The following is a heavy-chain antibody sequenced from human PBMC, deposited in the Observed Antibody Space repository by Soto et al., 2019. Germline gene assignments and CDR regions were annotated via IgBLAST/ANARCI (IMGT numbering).Heavy chain of an antibody. CDR1: GGSMRSYY. CDR3: DRDLICCGMDV. D-gene: IGHD2-8*01. CDR2: VFYSGNT. Sequence: PSETLSLTCNVSGGSMRSYYWTWMRQSPGKGLEWLGNVFYSGNTNLNPSLRDRLSISVDTSKNKFSLMLNSVTAADTAVYYCDRDLICCGMDVWGQGTTVTVSS. V-gene: IGHV4-59*01. J-gene: IGHJ6*02.